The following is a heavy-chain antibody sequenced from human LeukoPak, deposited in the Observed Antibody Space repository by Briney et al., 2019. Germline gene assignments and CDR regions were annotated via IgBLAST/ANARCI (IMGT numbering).Heavy chain of an antibody. CDR3: ARGITIFGVVTLDY. CDR1: GYTFSNYD. CDR2: MNPNSGNT. V-gene: IGHV1-8*01. D-gene: IGHD3-3*01. Sequence: ASVKVSCKASGYTFSNYDINWVRQATGQGLEWMGWMNPNSGNTGYAQKFQGRVTMTRNASISTAYMELSSLRSGDTAVYYCARGITIFGVVTLDYWGQGTLVTVSS. J-gene: IGHJ4*02.